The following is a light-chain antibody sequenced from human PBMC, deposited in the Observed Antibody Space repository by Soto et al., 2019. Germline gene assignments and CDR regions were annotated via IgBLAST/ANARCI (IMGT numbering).Light chain of an antibody. CDR3: AAGDDSLNGLV. V-gene: IGLV1-36*01. CDR1: SSNIGNNA. CDR2: YDD. J-gene: IGLJ1*01. Sequence: QSVLTQPPSVSEAPRQRVTISCSGSSSNIGNNAVNWYQQLPGKAPKLLIYYDDLLPSGVSDRFSGSKSGTSASLAISGLQAEEEDDYYGAAGDDSLNGLVFGTGTKLTVL.